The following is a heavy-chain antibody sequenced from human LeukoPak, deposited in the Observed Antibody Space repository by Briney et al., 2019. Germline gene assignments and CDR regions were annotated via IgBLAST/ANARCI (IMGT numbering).Heavy chain of an antibody. D-gene: IGHD2-8*01. CDR1: GYTFTGYY. J-gene: IGHJ4*02. Sequence: GASVKVSCKASGYTFTGYYMHWVRQAPGQGLEWMGWINPNSGGTNYAQKFQGRVTMTRDTSISTAYMELSRLRSDDTAVYYCARAYAWAAEGKRLMGYWGQGTLVTVSS. CDR3: ARAYAWAAEGKRLMGY. V-gene: IGHV1-2*02. CDR2: INPNSGGT.